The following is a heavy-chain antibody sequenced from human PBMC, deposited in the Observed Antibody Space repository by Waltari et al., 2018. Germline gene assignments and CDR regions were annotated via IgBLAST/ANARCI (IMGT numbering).Heavy chain of an antibody. CDR2: NYYRGST. Sequence: QVQLQESGPGLVKPSQTLSLTCTVSGGSVTSRDYYWTWIRQPPGKGLEWIGYNYYRGSTYYTPSLKSRVTISIDTSKNQFSLELNSVTAADTAVYYCARDSVSCSGGSCYQFFQPWGQGTLVTVSS. J-gene: IGHJ1*01. D-gene: IGHD2-15*01. CDR3: ARDSVSCSGGSCYQFFQP. V-gene: IGHV4-30-4*08. CDR1: GGSVTSRDYY.